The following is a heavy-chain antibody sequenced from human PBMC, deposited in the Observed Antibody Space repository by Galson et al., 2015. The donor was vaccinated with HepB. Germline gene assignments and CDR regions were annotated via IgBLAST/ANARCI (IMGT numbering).Heavy chain of an antibody. J-gene: IGHJ4*02. V-gene: IGHV3-30*04. D-gene: IGHD6-19*01. Sequence: SLRLSCAASGFIFTTYAMHWVRQAPGKGLEWVAVISYDGSNKYYGDSVKGRFTISRDNSKDTLYLQMNSLRAEDTAVYYCARDPSSGWLGDYWGQGTLVTVSS. CDR2: ISYDGSNK. CDR1: GFIFTTYA. CDR3: ARDPSSGWLGDY.